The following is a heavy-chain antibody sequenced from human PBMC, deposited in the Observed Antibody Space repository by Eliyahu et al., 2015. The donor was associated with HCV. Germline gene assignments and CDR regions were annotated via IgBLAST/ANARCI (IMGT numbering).Heavy chain of an antibody. CDR1: GYTFTSYD. Sequence: QVQLVQSGAEVKKPGASVKVSCKASGYTFTSYDINWVRQATGQGLEWMGWMNPNSGNTGYAQKFQGRVTMTRNTSISTAYMELSSLRSEDTAVYYCARPSYDYSNYGNWFDPWGQGTLVTVSS. CDR3: ARPSYDYSNYGNWFDP. J-gene: IGHJ5*02. D-gene: IGHD4-11*01. V-gene: IGHV1-8*01. CDR2: MNPNSGNT.